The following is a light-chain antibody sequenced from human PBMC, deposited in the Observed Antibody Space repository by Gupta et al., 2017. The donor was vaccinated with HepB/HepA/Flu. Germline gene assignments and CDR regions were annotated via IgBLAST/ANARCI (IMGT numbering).Light chain of an antibody. V-gene: IGKV1-5*03. Sequence: DIQITQSPSTLSASVGYGVTITCRGSQRISSWLAWYQQKTGKAPNLLIYKASSLVSGVPSRFSGSGSGTEFTLTISSLQPNDFETYYCQQYNSYPYTFGQGTKLEIK. CDR2: KAS. J-gene: IGKJ2*01. CDR3: QQYNSYPYT. CDR1: QRISSW.